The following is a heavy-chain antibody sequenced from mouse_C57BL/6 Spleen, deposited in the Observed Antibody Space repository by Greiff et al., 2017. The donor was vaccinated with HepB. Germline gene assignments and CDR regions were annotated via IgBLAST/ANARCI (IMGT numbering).Heavy chain of an antibody. CDR3: ASWLCYDYDVVAY. CDR2: IYPSDSET. CDR1: GYTFTSYW. Sequence: VQLQQSGAELVRPGSSVKLSCKASGYTFTSYWMDWVKQRPGQGLEWIGNIYPSDSETHYNQKFKDKATLTVDKSSSTAYIQLSSLTSEDSAVYYCASWLCYDYDVVAYWGQGTLVTVSA. D-gene: IGHD2-4*01. J-gene: IGHJ3*01. V-gene: IGHV1-61*01.